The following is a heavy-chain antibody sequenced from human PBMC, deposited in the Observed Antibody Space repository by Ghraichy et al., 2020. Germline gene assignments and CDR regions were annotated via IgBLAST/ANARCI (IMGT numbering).Heavy chain of an antibody. CDR3: ARDRTGFDP. J-gene: IGHJ5*02. CDR2: IYYIGST. V-gene: IGHV4-59*01. CDR1: GASITPYH. Sequence: SETLSLTCTVSGASITPYHWSWIRQPPGKGLEWIGYIYYIGSTNYNPSLKSRVTMSVDRSKNHFSLKLTSVTAADTAMYYCARDRTGFDPWGQGTLVTVSS.